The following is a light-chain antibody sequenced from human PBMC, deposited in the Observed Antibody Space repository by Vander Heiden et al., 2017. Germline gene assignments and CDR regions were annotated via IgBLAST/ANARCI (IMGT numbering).Light chain of an antibody. CDR1: SSNIGSNY. J-gene: IGLJ3*02. CDR3: AAWDDSLSGWV. CDR2: SNN. V-gene: IGLV1-47*02. Sequence: QSVLTPPPSASGPPGQRVTISCSGSSSNIGSNYVYWYQQLPGTAPKLLIYSNNQRPSGVPDRFSGSKSGTSASLAISGLRSEDEADYYCAAWDDSLSGWVFGGGTKLTVL.